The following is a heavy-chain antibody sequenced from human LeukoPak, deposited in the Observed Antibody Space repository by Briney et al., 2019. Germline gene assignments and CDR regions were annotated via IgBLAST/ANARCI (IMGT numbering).Heavy chain of an antibody. CDR3: ARGWFGPDS. CDR1: GFTFSGRS. Sequence: GGSLRLSCAASGFTFSGRSMHWVRQAPGKGLVWISGISNEGTTTNYADSVKGRFTISRDNAKNTLYLQIKSLRAEDTAVYYCARGWFGPDSWDQGTMVTVSS. J-gene: IGHJ3*02. CDR2: ISNEGTTT. V-gene: IGHV3-74*01. D-gene: IGHD3-10*01.